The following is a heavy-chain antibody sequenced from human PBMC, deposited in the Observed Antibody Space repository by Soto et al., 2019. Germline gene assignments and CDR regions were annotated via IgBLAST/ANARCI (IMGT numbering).Heavy chain of an antibody. Sequence: PSETLSLTCTISGGSISVYYWSWIRQSPRQGLEWIGYVYDNGRPYYSPSLKSRVTISADTSKTQIPLKLTSATAADPAVYYCARGVGSSPPRYWGRGTLVTVSS. CDR2: VYDNGRP. V-gene: IGHV4-59*01. CDR1: GGSISVYY. CDR3: ARGVGSSPPRY. D-gene: IGHD3-9*01. J-gene: IGHJ4*02.